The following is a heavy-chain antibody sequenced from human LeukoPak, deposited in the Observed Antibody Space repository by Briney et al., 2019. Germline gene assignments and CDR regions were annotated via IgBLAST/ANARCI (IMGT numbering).Heavy chain of an antibody. J-gene: IGHJ4*02. V-gene: IGHV4-30-4*01. CDR3: ARESPYGDYTYYFDY. CDR1: GDSISSGDYY. D-gene: IGHD4-17*01. Sequence: SQTLSLTCTVSGDSISSGDYYWSWIRQPPGKGLEWIGYIYYSGSTYYNPSLKSRVTISVDTSKNQFSLKLSSVTAADTAVYYCARESPYGDYTYYFDYWGQGTLVTVSS. CDR2: IYYSGST.